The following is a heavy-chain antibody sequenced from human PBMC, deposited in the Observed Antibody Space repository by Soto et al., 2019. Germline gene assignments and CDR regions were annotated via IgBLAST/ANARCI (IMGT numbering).Heavy chain of an antibody. CDR2: ISYDGSIK. V-gene: IGHV3-30*18. D-gene: IGHD3-22*01. Sequence: QVQLVESGGGVVQPGRSLRLSCAASGFTFSSYGMHWVRRAPGKGLEWVAVISYDGSIKYYADSVKGRFIISRDNSKNTLYLQMNSLRAEDTAVYYCAKDAIGYYDYWGQGTLVTVSS. CDR3: AKDAIGYYDY. J-gene: IGHJ4*02. CDR1: GFTFSSYG.